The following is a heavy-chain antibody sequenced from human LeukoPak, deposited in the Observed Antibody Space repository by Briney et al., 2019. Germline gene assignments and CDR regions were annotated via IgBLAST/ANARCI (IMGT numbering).Heavy chain of an antibody. Sequence: GGSLRLSCAASGFSFSSYWMSWVLQAPGKGLEWVANIKQDGSEKYYVDSVKGRFTISRDNAKNSQYLQMNSLGAEDTAVYYCARGRVPIATTYYFDYWGQGTLVTVSS. CDR3: ARGRVPIATTYYFDY. CDR1: GFSFSSYW. D-gene: IGHD2-2*01. CDR2: IKQDGSEK. V-gene: IGHV3-7*01. J-gene: IGHJ4*02.